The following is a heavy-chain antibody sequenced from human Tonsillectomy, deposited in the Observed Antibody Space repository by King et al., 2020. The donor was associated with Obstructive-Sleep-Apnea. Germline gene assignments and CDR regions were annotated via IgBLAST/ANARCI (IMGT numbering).Heavy chain of an antibody. CDR2: ISSSSSYI. D-gene: IGHD3-22*01. V-gene: IGHV3-21*01. J-gene: IGHJ4*02. CDR3: ARSRTMIVVVIPDY. Sequence: DVQLVESGGGLVKPGGSLRLSCAASGFTFSSYSMNWVRQAPGKGLEWVSSISSSSSYIYYAESVKGRFTISRDNAKNSLYLQMNSLRAEDTAVYYCARSRTMIVVVIPDYWGQGTLVTVSS. CDR1: GFTFSSYS.